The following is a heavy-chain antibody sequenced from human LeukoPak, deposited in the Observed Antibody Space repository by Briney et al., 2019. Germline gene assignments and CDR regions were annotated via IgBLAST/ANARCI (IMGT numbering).Heavy chain of an antibody. D-gene: IGHD1-26*01. V-gene: IGHV1-8*01. CDR1: GYTFTSYD. CDR2: MNPNSGNT. CDR3: ARWALHYVGATTRGFDY. J-gene: IGHJ4*02. Sequence: GASVKVSCKASGYTFTSYDINWVRQATGQGLEWMGWMNPNSGNTGYAQKFQGRVTMTRNTSISTAYMELSSLRSEDTAVYYCARWALHYVGATTRGFDYWGQGTLVTVSS.